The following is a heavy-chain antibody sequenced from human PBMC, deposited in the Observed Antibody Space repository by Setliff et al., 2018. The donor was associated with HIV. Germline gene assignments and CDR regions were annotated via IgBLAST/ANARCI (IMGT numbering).Heavy chain of an antibody. J-gene: IGHJ3*02. Sequence: ASVKVSCKASGYTFTGYYIHWVRQAPGQGLEWMGWINPNSGGTNYALKFQGRVTMTRDTSISTAYMELSRLRSDDAAVYYCARDQRQWLVQFAFDIWGQGTMVTVSS. CDR1: GYTFTGYY. CDR3: ARDQRQWLVQFAFDI. D-gene: IGHD6-19*01. CDR2: INPNSGGT. V-gene: IGHV1-2*02.